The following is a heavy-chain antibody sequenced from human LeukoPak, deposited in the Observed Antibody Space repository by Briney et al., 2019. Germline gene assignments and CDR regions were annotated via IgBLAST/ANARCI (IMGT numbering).Heavy chain of an antibody. Sequence: HGESLKISCRGSGYSFTTYWIGWVRQMPGKGLEWMGIIYPGDSDTRYSPSFQGQVTMSADKSINTAYLQWSSLKASDTAMYYCARRQGCSSTSCPPDSWGQGTLVTVPS. CDR2: IYPGDSDT. CDR1: GYSFTTYW. J-gene: IGHJ4*02. D-gene: IGHD2-2*01. V-gene: IGHV5-51*01. CDR3: ARRQGCSSTSCPPDS.